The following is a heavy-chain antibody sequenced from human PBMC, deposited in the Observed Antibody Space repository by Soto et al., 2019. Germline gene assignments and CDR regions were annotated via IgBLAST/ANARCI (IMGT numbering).Heavy chain of an antibody. CDR3: ARRSSSWNFDY. Sequence: EVQLLESGGGLVQPGGSLRLSCAASGFTFSSYAMNWVRQAPGKGLEWVSVISGSDGSTYYADSVKGRFTISRDNSKNTRNLQMNSLRAEDTAVYYCARRSSSWNFDYWGQGTLVTVSS. CDR1: GFTFSSYA. V-gene: IGHV3-23*01. CDR2: ISGSDGST. J-gene: IGHJ4*02. D-gene: IGHD6-13*01.